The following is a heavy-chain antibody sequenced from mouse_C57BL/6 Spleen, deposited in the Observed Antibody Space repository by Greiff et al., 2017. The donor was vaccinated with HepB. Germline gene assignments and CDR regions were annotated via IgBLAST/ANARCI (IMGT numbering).Heavy chain of an antibody. Sequence: QVQLQQPGAELVRPGSSVKLSCKASGYTFTSYWMHWVKQRPIQGLEWIGNIDPSDSETHYNQKFKDKATLTVDKTSSTAYMQLSSLTSEASAVYYCARETYGSSWGYWGQGTTLTVSS. J-gene: IGHJ2*01. V-gene: IGHV1-52*01. D-gene: IGHD1-1*01. CDR2: IDPSDSET. CDR1: GYTFTSYW. CDR3: ARETYGSSWGY.